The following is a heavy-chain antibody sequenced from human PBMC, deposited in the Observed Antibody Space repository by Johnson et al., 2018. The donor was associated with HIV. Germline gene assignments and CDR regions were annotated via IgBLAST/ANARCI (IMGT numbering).Heavy chain of an antibody. Sequence: QVQVLESGGGVVQPGGSLRLSCAASGFTFSSYGMHWVRQAPGKGLEWVAFIRSDGSNKYYADSVKGRFTISRDNSKNTLYLQMNTLTAEDTAVYYCAKLQYCSSGSCYFDALDIWGQGTMVPVSS. V-gene: IGHV3-30*02. CDR1: GFTFSSYG. CDR2: IRSDGSNK. D-gene: IGHD2-15*01. J-gene: IGHJ3*02. CDR3: AKLQYCSSGSCYFDALDI.